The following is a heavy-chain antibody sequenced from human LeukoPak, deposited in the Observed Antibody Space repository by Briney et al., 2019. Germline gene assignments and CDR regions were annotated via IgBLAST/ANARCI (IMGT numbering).Heavy chain of an antibody. CDR1: GYTFTSYD. CDR3: ARDPGIAAAGMFRGASYYYYMDV. Sequence: SVKVSCKASGYTFTSYDISWVRQAPGQGLEWMGGIIPIFGTANYAQKFQGRVTITADESTSTAYMELSSLRSEDTAVYYCARDPGIAAAGMFRGASYYYYMDVWGKGTTVTVSS. J-gene: IGHJ6*03. D-gene: IGHD6-13*01. CDR2: IIPIFGTA. V-gene: IGHV1-69*13.